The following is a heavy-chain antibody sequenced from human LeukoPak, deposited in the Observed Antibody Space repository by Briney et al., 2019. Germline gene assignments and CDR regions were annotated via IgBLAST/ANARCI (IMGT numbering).Heavy chain of an antibody. CDR3: AKSSSWSYYFDY. D-gene: IGHD6-13*01. J-gene: IGHJ4*02. CDR1: GFTFSSYG. V-gene: IGHV3-23*01. Sequence: GGSLRLSCAASGFTFSSYGMSWVRQAPGKGLDWVSAISGSGGSTYYADSVKGRFTISRDNSKNTLYLQMNSLRAEDTAVYYCAKSSSWSYYFDYWGQGTLVTVSS. CDR2: ISGSGGST.